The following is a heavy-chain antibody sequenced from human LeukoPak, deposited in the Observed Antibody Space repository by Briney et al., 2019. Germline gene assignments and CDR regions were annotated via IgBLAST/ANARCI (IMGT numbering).Heavy chain of an antibody. D-gene: IGHD6-13*01. CDR1: GFTFSRFW. CDR3: ARGATGTWDN. CDR2: INEDGRVM. V-gene: IGHV3-7*01. Sequence: GGSLRLSCAAPGFTFSRFWMSWVRQAPGKGLEWVANINEDGRVMYYVDSGKGRFTISRDNAKNSVYLQMNSLRVEDTAVYYCARGATGTWDNWGQGALVTVSS. J-gene: IGHJ4*02.